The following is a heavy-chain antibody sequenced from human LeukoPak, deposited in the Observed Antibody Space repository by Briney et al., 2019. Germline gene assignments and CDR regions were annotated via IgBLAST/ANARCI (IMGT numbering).Heavy chain of an antibody. J-gene: IGHJ3*02. CDR1: GGSMSSYY. D-gene: IGHD3-22*01. Sequence: WETLSLTCTVSGGSMSSYYWSWIRQPPGKGLEWIGYIYYTGSTDYNPSLKSRVTISVATSKNQFSLKLSSVTASDAALYYCARDYTMTHAFDIWGQGTLVTVSS. CDR3: ARDYTMTHAFDI. V-gene: IGHV4-59*01. CDR2: IYYTGST.